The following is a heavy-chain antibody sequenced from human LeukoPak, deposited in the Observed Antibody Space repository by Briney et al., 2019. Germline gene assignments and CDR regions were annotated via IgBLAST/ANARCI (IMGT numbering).Heavy chain of an antibody. V-gene: IGHV3-48*03. CDR2: IGTIISTT. CDR3: ARSVYDLRGQRLVPGLDY. CDR1: AFTFGSYE. D-gene: IGHD6-13*01. J-gene: IGHJ4*02. Sequence: GGSLRLSCAASAFTFGSYEMNWVRQAPGQGLEWVAYIGTIISTTYYADSVKGRFTVSRDDAKSSLYLQMSSLRAEDTAIYYCARSVYDLRGQRLVPGLDYWGQGTLVTVSS.